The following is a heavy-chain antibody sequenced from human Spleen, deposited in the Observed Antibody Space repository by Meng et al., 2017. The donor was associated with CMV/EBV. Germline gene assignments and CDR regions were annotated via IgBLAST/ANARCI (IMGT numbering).Heavy chain of an antibody. CDR3: ARRETYDFWSGGGWFDP. D-gene: IGHD3-3*01. J-gene: IGHJ5*02. V-gene: IGHV4-34*01. CDR1: GSLSSYY. Sequence: GSLSSYYWGWIRQPPGKGLEWIGEINHSGTTNYNASLNRRVTISLDTSKNQFSLKLNSVTAADTAVYYCARRETYDFWSGGGWFDPWGQGTLVTVSS. CDR2: INHSGTT.